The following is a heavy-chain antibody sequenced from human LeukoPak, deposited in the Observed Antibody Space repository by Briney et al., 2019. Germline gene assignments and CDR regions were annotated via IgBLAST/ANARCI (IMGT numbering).Heavy chain of an antibody. J-gene: IGHJ5*02. V-gene: IGHV1-3*01. D-gene: IGHD2-15*01. CDR2: INAGNGNT. CDR1: GYTFTSYA. CDR3: ARDRVVAATPRRNWFDP. Sequence: ASVKVSCKASGYTFTSYAMHWVRQAPGQRLEWMGWINAGNGNTKYSQKFQGGVTITRDTSASTAYMELSSLRSEDTAVYYCARDRVVAATPRRNWFDPWGQGTLVTVSS.